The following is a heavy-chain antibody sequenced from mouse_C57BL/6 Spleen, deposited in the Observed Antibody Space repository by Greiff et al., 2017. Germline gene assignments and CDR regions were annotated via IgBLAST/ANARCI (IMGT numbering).Heavy chain of an antibody. CDR1: GYAFSSYW. CDR2: IYPGDGDT. J-gene: IGHJ3*01. D-gene: IGHD1-1*01. V-gene: IGHV1-80*01. Sequence: QVHVKQSGAELVKPGASVKISCKASGYAFSSYWMNWVKQRPGKGLEWIGQIYPGDGDTNYNGKFKGKATLTADKSSSTAYMQLRSLTSEDSAVYFCARSDYGNWFAYWGQGTLVTVSA. CDR3: ARSDYGNWFAY.